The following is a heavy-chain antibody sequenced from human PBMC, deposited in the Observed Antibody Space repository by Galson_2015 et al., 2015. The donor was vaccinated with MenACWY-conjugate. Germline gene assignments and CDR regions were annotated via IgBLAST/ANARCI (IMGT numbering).Heavy chain of an antibody. CDR3: AKDGYSGYARRGLGLYYFDY. V-gene: IGHV3-23*01. J-gene: IGHJ4*02. Sequence: SLRLSCAASGFTFSSYAMSWVRQAPGKGLEWVSAISGSGGSTYYADSVKGRFTISRDNSKNTLYLQMNSLRAEDTAVYYCAKDGYSGYARRGLGLYYFDYWGQGTLVTVSS. CDR1: GFTFSSYA. CDR2: ISGSGGST. D-gene: IGHD5-12*01.